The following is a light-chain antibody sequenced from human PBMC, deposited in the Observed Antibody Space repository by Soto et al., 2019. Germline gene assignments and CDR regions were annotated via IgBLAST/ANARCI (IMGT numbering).Light chain of an antibody. J-gene: IGLJ1*01. Sequence: QSGLTQPPSASGTPGQKVTISCSGSSSNIGTYSVSWYQQFPGTDPRLLIYSDNQRPSGVPDRFSASTSAASASLAISGLQSEDEADFYCAAWDASLNGCVFGTGTKLTVL. V-gene: IGLV1-44*01. CDR3: AAWDASLNGCV. CDR2: SDN. CDR1: SSNIGTYS.